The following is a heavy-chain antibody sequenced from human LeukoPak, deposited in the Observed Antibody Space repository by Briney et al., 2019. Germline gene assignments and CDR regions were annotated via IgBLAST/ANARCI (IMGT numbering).Heavy chain of an antibody. CDR3: ARAGGALNFDY. CDR2: ISSRGNTI. CDR1: GFTFSDYY. Sequence: GGSLRLSCAASGFTFSDYYMSWIRQAPGKGLEWVSYISSRGNTIYYADSVKGRFIISRDNAKNSLYLQMNSLRAEDTAVYYCARAGGALNFDYWGQGTLVTVSS. J-gene: IGHJ4*02. D-gene: IGHD3-16*01. V-gene: IGHV3-11*01.